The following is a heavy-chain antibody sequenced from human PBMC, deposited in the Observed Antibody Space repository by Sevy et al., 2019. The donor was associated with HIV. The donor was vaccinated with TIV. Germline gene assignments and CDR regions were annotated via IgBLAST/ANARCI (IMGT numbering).Heavy chain of an antibody. D-gene: IGHD1-26*01. V-gene: IGHV4-4*07. J-gene: IGHJ4*02. CDR2: IYTSGST. CDR1: GGPISSYY. Sequence: SETLSLTCTVSGGPISSYYWSWIRQPAGKGLEWIGRIYTSGSTNYNPSLKSRVTMSVDTSKNQFSLKLSSVTAADTAVYYCARLYSGSYLYYFDYWGQGTLVTVSS. CDR3: ARLYSGSYLYYFDY.